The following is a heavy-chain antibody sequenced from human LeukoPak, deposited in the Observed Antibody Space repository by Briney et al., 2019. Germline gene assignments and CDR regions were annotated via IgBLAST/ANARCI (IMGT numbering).Heavy chain of an antibody. CDR2: ISGSGGST. CDR3: AKDLSGDYVMWFDP. Sequence: GGSLRLSCTASGFTFSNYAMSWVRQAPGKGLEWVSTISGSGGSTYYADSVKGRFTISRDNSKNTLYLQMNSLRAEDTAVYYCAKDLSGDYVMWFDPWGQGTLVTVSS. D-gene: IGHD4-17*01. V-gene: IGHV3-23*01. CDR1: GFTFSNYA. J-gene: IGHJ5*02.